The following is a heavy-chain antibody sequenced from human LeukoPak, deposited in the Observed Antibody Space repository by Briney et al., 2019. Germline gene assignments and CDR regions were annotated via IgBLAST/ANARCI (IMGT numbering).Heavy chain of an antibody. CDR3: ARTQSQSGSYRYYFGY. CDR1: GASVGSAGYY. V-gene: IGHV4-61*08. J-gene: IGHJ4*02. Sequence: SETLSPTCTASGASVGSAGYYWSWIRQPPGGGLEWIGYVYYISNTNYNPSLKSRVTMSVNPSENQFSLKLNSVTAADTAMYYCARTQSQSGSYRYYFGYWGQGTLVTVSS. CDR2: VYYISNT. D-gene: IGHD1-26*01.